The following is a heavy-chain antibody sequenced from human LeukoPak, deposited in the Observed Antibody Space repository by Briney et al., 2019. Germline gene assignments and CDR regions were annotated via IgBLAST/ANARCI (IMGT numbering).Heavy chain of an antibody. CDR3: ARDSKGWFDP. CDR1: GGSSSSYY. J-gene: IGHJ5*02. CDR2: IYYSGST. Sequence: PSETLSLTCTVSGGSSSSYYWSWIRQPPGKGLEWIGYIYYSGSTNYNPSLKSRVTISVDTSKNQFSLKLSSVTAADTAVYYCARDSKGWFDPWGQGTLVTVSS. V-gene: IGHV4-59*01. D-gene: IGHD2-2*01.